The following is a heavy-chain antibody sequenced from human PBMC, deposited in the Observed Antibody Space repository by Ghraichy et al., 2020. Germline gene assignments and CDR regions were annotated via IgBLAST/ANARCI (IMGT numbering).Heavy chain of an antibody. Sequence: SVKVSCKASGGTFSSYAISWVRQAPGQGLEWMGGIIPIFGTANYAQKFQGRVTITADKSTSTAYMELSSLRSEDTAVYYCARAPFNCSSTSCYADYYYGMDVWGQGTTVTVSS. J-gene: IGHJ6*02. V-gene: IGHV1-69*06. CDR2: IIPIFGTA. CDR1: GGTFSSYA. CDR3: ARAPFNCSSTSCYADYYYGMDV. D-gene: IGHD2-2*01.